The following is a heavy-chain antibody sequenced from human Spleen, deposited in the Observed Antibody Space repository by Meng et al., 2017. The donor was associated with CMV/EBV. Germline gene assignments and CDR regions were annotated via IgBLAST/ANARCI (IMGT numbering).Heavy chain of an antibody. D-gene: IGHD6-19*01. J-gene: IGHJ5*02. CDR2: IYYIGNT. Sequence: ASVSSGSNYWSWVRQPPGKGLEWIGYIYYIGNTNYSASLKSRVTISVDTSKNQFSLKLRSMTAADTAVYYCAREPIAVAGTGWFDPWGRGTLVTVSS. CDR3: AREPIAVAGTGWFDP. CDR1: ASVSSGSNY. V-gene: IGHV4-61*01.